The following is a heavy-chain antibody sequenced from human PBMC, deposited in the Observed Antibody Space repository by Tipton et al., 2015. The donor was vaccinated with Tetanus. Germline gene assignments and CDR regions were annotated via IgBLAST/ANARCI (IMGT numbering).Heavy chain of an antibody. CDR2: ISSNGGST. Sequence: SLRLSCSASGFTFSSYAMHWVRQAPGKGLEYVSAISSNGGSTYYADSVKGRFTISRDNSKNTLYLQMSSLRAEDTAVYYCVKRDVEMATISGGYFDYWGQGTLVTVSS. CDR3: VKRDVEMATISGGYFDY. V-gene: IGHV3-64D*08. CDR1: GFTFSSYA. J-gene: IGHJ4*02. D-gene: IGHD5-24*01.